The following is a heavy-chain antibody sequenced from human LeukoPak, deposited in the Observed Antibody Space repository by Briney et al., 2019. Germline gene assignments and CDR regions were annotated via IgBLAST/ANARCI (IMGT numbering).Heavy chain of an antibody. V-gene: IGHV3-74*01. CDR1: VFTLSSYW. Sequence: GGSLRLSYAASVFTLSSYWVHWLPQSPGKGLVWVSRINSDGSSTSYADTVKGRFTISRDNAKNTLYLQMNSLRAEDTAVYYCARDHDWGQGTMVTVSS. CDR2: INSDGSST. J-gene: IGHJ3*01. CDR3: ARDHD.